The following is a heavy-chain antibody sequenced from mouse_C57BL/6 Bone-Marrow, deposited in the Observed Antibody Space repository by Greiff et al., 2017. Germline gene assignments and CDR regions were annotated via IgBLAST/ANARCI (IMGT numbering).Heavy chain of an antibody. V-gene: IGHV1-53*01. Sequence: QVQLQQPGTELVKPGASVKLSCKASGYTFTSYWMHWVKQRPGQGLEWIGNINPSNGGTNYNEKFKSKATLTVDKSTSTAYMQLSSLTSEDSAVYYCARGFTYYGTPFPYWGQGTLVTVSA. CDR3: ARGFTYYGTPFPY. CDR2: INPSNGGT. CDR1: GYTFTSYW. J-gene: IGHJ3*01. D-gene: IGHD1-1*01.